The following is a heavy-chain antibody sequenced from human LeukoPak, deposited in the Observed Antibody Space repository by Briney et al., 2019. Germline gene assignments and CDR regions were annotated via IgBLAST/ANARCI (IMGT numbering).Heavy chain of an antibody. D-gene: IGHD6-19*01. V-gene: IGHV3-48*03. J-gene: IGHJ4*02. CDR2: ISSSGSTI. CDR1: GFTFSSYE. CDR3: ARAQVGYSSSL. Sequence: GGSLRLSCAASGFTFSSYEMNWVRQAPGKGLEWVSYISSSGSTIYYAGSVKGRFTISRDNAKNSLYLQMNSLRAEDTAVYYCARAQVGYSSSLWGQGTLVTVSS.